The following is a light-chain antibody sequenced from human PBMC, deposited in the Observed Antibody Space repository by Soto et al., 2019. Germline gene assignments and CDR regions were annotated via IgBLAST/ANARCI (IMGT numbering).Light chain of an antibody. V-gene: IGLV1-40*01. Sequence: QSVLTQPPSLSGAPGHRFTISCTGGSSNMGAGYDVNWYQKLPGTAPKLLIYGNNDRPSGVPDRLSSSKYGTSASLGISGFQTGDEADYYCGSWDSSLSAYVVGTGTKV. CDR3: GSWDSSLSAYV. J-gene: IGLJ1*01. CDR1: SSNMGAGYD. CDR2: GNN.